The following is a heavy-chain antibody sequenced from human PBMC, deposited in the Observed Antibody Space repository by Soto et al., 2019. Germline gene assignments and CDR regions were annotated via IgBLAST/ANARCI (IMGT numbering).Heavy chain of an antibody. CDR1: GGSISSGGYY. J-gene: IGHJ4*02. CDR2: IYYSGST. Sequence: TSETLSLTCTVSGGSISSGGYYWSWIRQHPGKGLEWIGYIYYSGSTYYNPSLKSRVTISVDTSKNQFSLKLSSVTAADTAVYYCARVPEARSSWYYFDYWGQGTLVTVSS. CDR3: ARVPEARSSWYYFDY. V-gene: IGHV4-31*03. D-gene: IGHD6-13*01.